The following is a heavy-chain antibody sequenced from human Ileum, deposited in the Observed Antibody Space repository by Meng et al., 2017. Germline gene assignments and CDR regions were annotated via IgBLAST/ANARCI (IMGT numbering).Heavy chain of an antibody. D-gene: IGHD6-6*01. J-gene: IGHJ4*01. CDR3: GRGRASFYFDF. CDR2: IHAGSGDT. V-gene: IGHV1-3*01. CDR1: GFPFSNYA. Sequence: QVQFVQSGAEVKKTGASVRISCKASGFPFSNYAIYWVRQAPGQSLEWLGWIHAGSGDTKFSQTFQGRLTFDRDTSADTVYMELSSLTSGDRAVYYCGRGRASFYFDFLGQGTLVTVSS.